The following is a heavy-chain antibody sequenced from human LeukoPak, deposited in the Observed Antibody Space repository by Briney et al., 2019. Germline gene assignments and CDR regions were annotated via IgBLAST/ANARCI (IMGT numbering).Heavy chain of an antibody. CDR3: ARHFDHVGSGIYEY. D-gene: IGHD3-10*01. Sequence: SETLSLTCTVSGGSISSNYWSWIRQPPGKGLEWIGYIYYSGYTNYNPSLKSRVTISVDTSNNQFSLKLSSVTAADTAVYYCARHFDHVGSGIYEYGGQGTLVTVSS. CDR2: IYYSGYT. CDR1: GGSISSNY. V-gene: IGHV4-59*08. J-gene: IGHJ4*02.